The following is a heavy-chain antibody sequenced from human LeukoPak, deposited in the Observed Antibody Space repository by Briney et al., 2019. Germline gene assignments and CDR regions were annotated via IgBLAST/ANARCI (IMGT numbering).Heavy chain of an antibody. CDR3: ARHVRFLEWLSSYYFDY. CDR1: GGSISSSSYY. V-gene: IGHV4-39*01. CDR2: IYYSGST. D-gene: IGHD3-3*01. J-gene: IGHJ4*02. Sequence: SETLSLTCTVSGGSISSSSYYWGWIRQPPGKGLEWIGSIYYSGSTYYNPSLKSRVTISVDTSKSPFSLRLTSVTAADTAVYYCARHVRFLEWLSSYYFDYWGQGTLVTVSS.